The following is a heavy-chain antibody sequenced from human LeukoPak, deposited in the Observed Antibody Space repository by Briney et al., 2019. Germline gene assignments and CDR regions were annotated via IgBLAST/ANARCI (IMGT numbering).Heavy chain of an antibody. CDR3: ARSYYRSGSYHFDY. CDR1: GGTFSSYA. D-gene: IGHD3-10*01. CDR2: IIPILGIA. V-gene: IGHV1-69*04. J-gene: IGHJ4*02. Sequence: SVKFSCKASGGTFSSYAISWVRQAPGQGLEWMGRIIPILGIANYAQKFQGRVTITADKSTSTAYMELSSLRSEDRAVYYCARSYYRSGSYHFDYWGQGNLVTVSS.